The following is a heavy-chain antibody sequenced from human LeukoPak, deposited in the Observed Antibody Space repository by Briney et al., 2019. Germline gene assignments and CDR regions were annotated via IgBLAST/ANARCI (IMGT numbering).Heavy chain of an antibody. D-gene: IGHD3-9*01. CDR1: GFTFSSYS. V-gene: IGHV3-48*02. J-gene: IGHJ4*02. Sequence: PGGSLRLSCAASGFTFSSYSMNWVRQAPGKGLEWVSYISSSSSTIYYADSVKGRFTISRDNAKNSLYLQMNSLRDEDTVVYYCARVRYDILTGYYPHDYWGQGTLVTVSS. CDR2: ISSSSSTI. CDR3: ARVRYDILTGYYPHDY.